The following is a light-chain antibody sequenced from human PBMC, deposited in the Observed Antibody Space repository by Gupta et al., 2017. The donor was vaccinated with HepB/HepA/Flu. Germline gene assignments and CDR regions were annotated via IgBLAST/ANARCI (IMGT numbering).Light chain of an antibody. Sequence: DIQMTQSPSTLSASVGDRVIITCRASRSVGNWLAWYQQKPGKAPNLLIYKASTLESGVPSRFSGGGSETEFTLTISSLQPDDFATYYCQQYKSYSQTFGQGTKVEIK. J-gene: IGKJ1*01. CDR2: KAS. CDR1: RSVGNW. CDR3: QQYKSYSQT. V-gene: IGKV1-5*03.